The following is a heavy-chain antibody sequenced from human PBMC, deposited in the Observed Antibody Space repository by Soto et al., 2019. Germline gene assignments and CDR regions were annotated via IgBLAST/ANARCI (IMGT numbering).Heavy chain of an antibody. D-gene: IGHD4-17*01. J-gene: IGHJ6*02. CDR1: GYTFTSYG. CDR2: ISAYNGNT. CDR3: ARDGRLTTVTDYYYYGMDV. V-gene: IGHV1-18*01. Sequence: QVQLVQSGAEVKNSGASVKVSCKASGYTFTSYGISWVRQAPGQGLEWMGWISAYNGNTNYAQKLQGRVTMTTDTSTSTAYMELRSLRSDDTAVYYCARDGRLTTVTDYYYYGMDVWGQGTTVTVSS.